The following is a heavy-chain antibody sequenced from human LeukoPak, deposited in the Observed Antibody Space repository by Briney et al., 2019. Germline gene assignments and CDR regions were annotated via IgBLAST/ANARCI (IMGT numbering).Heavy chain of an antibody. Sequence: SETLSLTCTVSGGSISSSSYYWGWIRQPPGKGLEWIGSIYYSGSTYYNPSLKSRVTISVDTSKNQFSLKLSSVTAADTAVYYCARDGEYGGKGFDYWGQGTLVTVSS. CDR1: GGSISSSSYY. CDR2: IYYSGST. CDR3: ARDGEYGGKGFDY. J-gene: IGHJ4*02. V-gene: IGHV4-39*07. D-gene: IGHD4-23*01.